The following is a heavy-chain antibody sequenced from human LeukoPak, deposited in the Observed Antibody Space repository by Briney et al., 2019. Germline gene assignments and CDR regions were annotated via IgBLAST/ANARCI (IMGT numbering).Heavy chain of an antibody. CDR1: GGSISTYY. Sequence: PSETLSLTCTVSGGSISTYYSSWLRQPAGKGLEWIGRMYTSGSTKYNPSLKSRVTISVDNSKNQFSLKLTSVAAADTAVYYCARDHYGSGSYKSYFDSWGQGTRVTVSS. CDR3: ARDHYGSGSYKSYFDS. CDR2: MYTSGST. D-gene: IGHD3-10*01. V-gene: IGHV4-4*07. J-gene: IGHJ4*02.